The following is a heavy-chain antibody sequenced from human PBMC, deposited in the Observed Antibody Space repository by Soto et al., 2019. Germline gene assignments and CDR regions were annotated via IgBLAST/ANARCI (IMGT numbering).Heavy chain of an antibody. J-gene: IGHJ6*02. CDR1: GFSLTTGKMG. D-gene: IGHD4-17*01. CDR3: ARMNVDSYQFYYAMDV. V-gene: IGHV2-26*01. CDR2: IFSDNER. Sequence: SVPTLVNPTETLTLTCTVSGFSLTTGKMGVSCIRQPPGKALEWLAHIFSDNERSYSTSLQGRLTISNDTSGSQVVLSLTNVDPVDTATYYCARMNVDSYQFYYAMDVWGQGTTVTVAS.